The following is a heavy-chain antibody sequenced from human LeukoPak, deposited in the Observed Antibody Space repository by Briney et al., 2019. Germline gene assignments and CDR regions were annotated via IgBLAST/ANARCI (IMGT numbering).Heavy chain of an antibody. CDR1: GFTLSTYW. D-gene: IGHD2-15*01. CDR3: ARDPDSYHSGASYSFFDY. Sequence: PGGSLRLSCAASGFTLSTYWMHWLRQSPGEGLVWVSRINSDGSSSAYADSVKGRFTISRDNAKNTLSLQMNSLRAEDTAVYYCARDPDSYHSGASYSFFDYWGQGILVTVSS. CDR2: INSDGSSS. V-gene: IGHV3-74*01. J-gene: IGHJ4*02.